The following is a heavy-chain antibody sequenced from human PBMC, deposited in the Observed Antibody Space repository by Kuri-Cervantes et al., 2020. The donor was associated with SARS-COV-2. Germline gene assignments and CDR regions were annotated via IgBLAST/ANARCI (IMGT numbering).Heavy chain of an antibody. V-gene: IGHV5-51*01. Sequence: GESLKISCKGSGYSFTSYWIGWVRQMPGKGLEWMGIIYPGDSDTRYSPSFQGQVTISADKSISTAYLQWSSLKASDTAMHYCARLGDRGYIRDYYYMDVWGKGTTVTVSS. CDR3: ARLGDRGYIRDYYYMDV. J-gene: IGHJ6*03. CDR1: GYSFTSYW. D-gene: IGHD5-12*01. CDR2: IYPGDSDT.